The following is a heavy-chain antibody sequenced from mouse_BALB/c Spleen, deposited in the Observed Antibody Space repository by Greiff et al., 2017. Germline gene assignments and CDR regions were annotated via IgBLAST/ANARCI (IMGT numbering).Heavy chain of an antibody. D-gene: IGHD1-1*02. V-gene: IGHV1-20*02. CDR1: GYSFTGYF. Sequence: EVQLQQSGPELVKPGASVKISCKASGYSFTGYFMNWVMQSHGKSLEWIGRINPYNGDTFYNQKFKGKATLTVDKSSSTAHMELRSLASEDAAVFYCARGGNWYFDVWGEGTTVTVSS. CDR3: ARGGNWYFDV. J-gene: IGHJ1*01. CDR2: INPYNGDT.